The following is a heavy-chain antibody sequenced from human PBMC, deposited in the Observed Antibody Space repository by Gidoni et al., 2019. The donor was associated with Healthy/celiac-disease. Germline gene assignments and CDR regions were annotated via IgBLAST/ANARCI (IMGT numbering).Heavy chain of an antibody. V-gene: IGHV2-5*01. Sequence: ITLKESGHTLVKPTQTRTLTCTVSGFSLSTSGVGAGWPRQPQGKALEWLAPISWNDAKRYSPSLKSRLTITKDPSKNQVVLTMTNMDAVDTATYYCAHATPTYSSIWYVTNLFDPWGQGTLVTVSS. J-gene: IGHJ5*02. CDR2: ISWNDAK. CDR3: AHATPTYSSIWYVTNLFDP. D-gene: IGHD6-13*01. CDR1: GFSLSTSGVG.